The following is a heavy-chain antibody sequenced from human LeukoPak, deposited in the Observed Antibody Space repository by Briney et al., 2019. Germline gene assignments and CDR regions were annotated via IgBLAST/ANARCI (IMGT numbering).Heavy chain of an antibody. Sequence: SVKVSCKASGGTFSSYAISWVRQAPGQGLEWMGRIIPIFGTANYAQKFQGRVTITTDESTGTAYMELSSLRSEDTAVYYCARVGDYYDSSGYCFDYWGQGTLVTVSS. CDR3: ARVGDYYDSSGYCFDY. CDR1: GGTFSSYA. CDR2: IIPIFGTA. D-gene: IGHD3-22*01. J-gene: IGHJ4*02. V-gene: IGHV1-69*05.